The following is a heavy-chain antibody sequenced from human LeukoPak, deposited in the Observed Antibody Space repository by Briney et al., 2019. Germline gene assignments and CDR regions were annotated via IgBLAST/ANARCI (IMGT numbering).Heavy chain of an antibody. D-gene: IGHD3/OR15-3a*01. Sequence: PGGSLRLSCAASGFTFSSYGMTWVRQAPGKGLEWVSGISGSGGSTYYADSVKGRFTISRDNSKNTLYLQMNSLRAEDTAVYYCARVWTPGPYYYYGMDVWGQGTTVTVSS. CDR1: GFTFSSYG. J-gene: IGHJ6*02. CDR3: ARVWTPGPYYYYGMDV. V-gene: IGHV3-23*01. CDR2: ISGSGGST.